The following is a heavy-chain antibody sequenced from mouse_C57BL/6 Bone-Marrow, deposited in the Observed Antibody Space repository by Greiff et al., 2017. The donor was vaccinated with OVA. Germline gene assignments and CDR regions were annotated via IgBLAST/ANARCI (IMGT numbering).Heavy chain of an antibody. Sequence: EVKLVESGGGLVQPGGSLKLSCAASGFTFSDYGMAWVRQAPRKGPEWVAFISNLAYSIYYADTVTGRFTISRENAKNTLYLEMSRRRSEDTAMYDGASHYSNSPWWAEGGQGKLGTVYA. CDR1: GFTFSDYG. CDR3: ASHYSNSPWWAE. J-gene: IGHJ3*01. D-gene: IGHD2-5*01. V-gene: IGHV5-15*01. CDR2: ISNLAYSI.